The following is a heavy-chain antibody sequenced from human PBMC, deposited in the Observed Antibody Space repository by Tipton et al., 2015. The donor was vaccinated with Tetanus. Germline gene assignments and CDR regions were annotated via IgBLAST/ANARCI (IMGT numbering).Heavy chain of an antibody. V-gene: IGHV3-33*01. CDR1: GFIFSSYG. CDR2: SWYDGTDK. Sequence: SLRLSCAASGFIFSSYGIHWVRQAPGKGLEWVAVSWYDGTDKYYADSVKGRFTISIDNSKNTLYLQMNSLRAEDTAVYYGAREADCSGGSCFSGAFDNWGQGTQVTVSS. D-gene: IGHD2-15*01. CDR3: AREADCSGGSCFSGAFDN. J-gene: IGHJ4*02.